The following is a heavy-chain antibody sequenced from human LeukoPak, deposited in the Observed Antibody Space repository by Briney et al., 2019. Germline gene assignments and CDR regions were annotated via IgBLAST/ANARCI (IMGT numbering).Heavy chain of an antibody. D-gene: IGHD3-10*01. J-gene: IGHJ4*02. CDR2: ISYSGST. CDR3: ARAVVWFGTPEYYFDY. CDR1: GGSISSYY. V-gene: IGHV4-59*01. Sequence: SETLSLTCTVSGGSISSYYWSWIRQPPGKGLEWIGYISYSGSTNYNPSLKSRVTISIDTSKNQFSLKLSSMTAADTAVYYCARAVVWFGTPEYYFDYWGQGTLVTVSS.